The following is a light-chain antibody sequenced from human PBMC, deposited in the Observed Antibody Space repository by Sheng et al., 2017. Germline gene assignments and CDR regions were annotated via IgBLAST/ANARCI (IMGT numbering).Light chain of an antibody. CDR2: KAS. J-gene: IGKJ1*01. V-gene: IGKV1-5*03. Sequence: DIQMTQSPSTLSASVGDRVTITCRASQSISSWLAWYQQKPGNAPKLLIYKASSLESGVPSRFSGSGSGTEFTLTISSLQPDDLATYYCQQYNIYPWTFGQGTKVEIK. CDR1: QSISSW. CDR3: QQYNIYPWT.